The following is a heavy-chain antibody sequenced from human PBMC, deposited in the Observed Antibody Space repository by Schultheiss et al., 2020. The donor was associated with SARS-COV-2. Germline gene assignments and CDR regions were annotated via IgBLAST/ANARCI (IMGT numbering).Heavy chain of an antibody. Sequence: GGSLRLSCAASGFTFSSYEMNWVRQAPGKGLEWVSYISSSSSYTNYADSVKGRFTISRDNAKNSLYLQMNSLRAEDTAVYYCARDDYSNYGMDVWGQGTTVTVSS. CDR3: ARDDYSNYGMDV. D-gene: IGHD4-11*01. CDR1: GFTFSSYE. CDR2: ISSSSSYT. J-gene: IGHJ6*02. V-gene: IGHV3-21*05.